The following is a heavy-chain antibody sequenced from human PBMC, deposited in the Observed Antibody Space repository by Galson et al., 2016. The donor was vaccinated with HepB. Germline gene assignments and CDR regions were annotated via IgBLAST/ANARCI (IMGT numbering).Heavy chain of an antibody. CDR1: GFTFSASV. CDR2: TGVGSGNT. Sequence: SVKVSCKASGFTFSASVVHWVRQARGQPLEWIGCTGVGSGNTQYAQQFQERVIISRDMTTSTASLELSSLRHEDTAVYYCAADTRRANTAFDVWGQGTMVTV. V-gene: IGHV1-58*01. J-gene: IGHJ3*01. D-gene: IGHD1/OR15-1a*01. CDR3: AADTRRANTAFDV.